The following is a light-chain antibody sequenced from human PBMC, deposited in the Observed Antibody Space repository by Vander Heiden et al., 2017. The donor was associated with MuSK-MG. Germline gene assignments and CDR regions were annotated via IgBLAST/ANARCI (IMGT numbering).Light chain of an antibody. V-gene: IGKV1-39*01. Sequence: DIQMTQSPSSLSASVGDRVTITCRASQSISSYLNWYQQKPGKAPKLLIYAASSLQSGVPSRFSASGYGTDFTLTMSRRHPEDFATYYCQHIDTAPGYTFGQGTKLEIK. J-gene: IGKJ2*01. CDR1: QSISSY. CDR2: AAS. CDR3: QHIDTAPGYT.